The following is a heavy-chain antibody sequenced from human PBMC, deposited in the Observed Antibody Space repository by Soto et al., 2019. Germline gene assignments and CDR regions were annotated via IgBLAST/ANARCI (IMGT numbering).Heavy chain of an antibody. Sequence: SETLSLTCTVSGGSISIGGYYGSLIRQRPWKGLEWIGYIYYSGSTYYNPSLKSRVTISVDTSKNQFSLKLSSVTAADTAVYYCARENRYCSGGSCYYNWFDPWGQGTLVTVSS. V-gene: IGHV4-31*03. CDR3: ARENRYCSGGSCYYNWFDP. CDR2: IYYSGST. D-gene: IGHD2-15*01. CDR1: GGSISIGGYY. J-gene: IGHJ5*02.